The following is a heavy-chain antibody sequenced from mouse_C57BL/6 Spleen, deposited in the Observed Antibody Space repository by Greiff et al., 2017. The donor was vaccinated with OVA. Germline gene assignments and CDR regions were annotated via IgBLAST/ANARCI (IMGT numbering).Heavy chain of an antibody. V-gene: IGHV1-52*01. CDR3: ARYAKRYFDV. D-gene: IGHD1-1*01. J-gene: IGHJ1*03. CDR1: GYTFTSYW. CDR2: IDPSDSET. Sequence: QVQLQQSGAELVRPGSSVKLSCKASGYTFTSYWMHWVKQRPIQGLEWIGNIDPSDSETHYNQKFKDKATLTVNKSSSTAYMQLSSLTSEDSAVYYCARYAKRYFDVWGTGTTVTVSS.